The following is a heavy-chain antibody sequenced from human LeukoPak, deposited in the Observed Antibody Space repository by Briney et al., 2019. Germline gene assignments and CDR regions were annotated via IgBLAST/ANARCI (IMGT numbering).Heavy chain of an antibody. V-gene: IGHV4-39*07. J-gene: IGHJ4*02. CDR2: IYHSGST. D-gene: IGHD2-21*02. CDR1: GDSISTSSYY. Sequence: SETLSLTCGVSGDSISTSSYYWGWIRQPPGKGLEWIGEIYHSGSTNYNPSLKSRVTISVDKSKNQFSLKLSSVTAADTAVYYCARVSWVVTAMRPFDYWGQGTLVTVSS. CDR3: ARVSWVVTAMRPFDY.